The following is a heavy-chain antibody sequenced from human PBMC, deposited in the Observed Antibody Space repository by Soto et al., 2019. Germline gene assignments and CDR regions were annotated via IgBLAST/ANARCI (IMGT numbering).Heavy chain of an antibody. CDR2: ISSDGSST. D-gene: IGHD2-2*01. V-gene: IGHV3-74*01. CDR1: GFTLSNYW. CDR3: ARVPYCSSSSCYSYFDS. Sequence: EVPLVESGGGLVQPGGSLRLSCAASGFTLSNYWMHWARQAPGKGLVWVSRISSDGSSTNYADSVKGRFTISRDNDKNTLHLQMNSLSAEDTAVYYCARVPYCSSSSCYSYFDSWGQGTLVTVSS. J-gene: IGHJ4*02.